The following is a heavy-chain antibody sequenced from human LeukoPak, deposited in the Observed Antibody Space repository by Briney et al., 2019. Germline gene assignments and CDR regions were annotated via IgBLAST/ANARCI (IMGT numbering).Heavy chain of an antibody. CDR3: ARDRSDGELLPAAMNY. D-gene: IGHD2-2*01. CDR2: IIPILGIA. Sequence: EASVKVSCKASGGTFSSYAISWVRQAPGQGLEWMGRIIPILGIANYAQKFQGRVTITADKSTSTAYMELSSLRSEDTAVYYCARDRSDGELLPAAMNYWGQGTLVTVSS. J-gene: IGHJ4*02. CDR1: GGTFSSYA. V-gene: IGHV1-69*04.